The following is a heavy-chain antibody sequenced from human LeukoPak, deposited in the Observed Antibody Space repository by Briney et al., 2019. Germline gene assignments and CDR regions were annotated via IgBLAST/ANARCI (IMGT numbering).Heavy chain of an antibody. CDR1: GGSISSYY. J-gene: IGHJ5*02. D-gene: IGHD6-13*01. CDR2: IYYSGST. V-gene: IGHV4-59*08. Sequence: PSETLSLTCTVSGGSISSYYRSWIRQPPGKGLEWIGYIYYSGSTNYNPSLQSRVTISVDTSKNQFSLKLTSVTAADTAVYYCARLGYSSSWYWFDPWGQGTLVTVSS. CDR3: ARLGYSSSWYWFDP.